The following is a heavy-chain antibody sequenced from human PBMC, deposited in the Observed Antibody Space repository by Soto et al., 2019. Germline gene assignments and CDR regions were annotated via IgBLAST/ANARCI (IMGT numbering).Heavy chain of an antibody. V-gene: IGHV4-39*01. CDR1: GGSISSSSYY. CDR3: ARQGGLGYCSSTSCPDAFDI. D-gene: IGHD2-2*01. J-gene: IGHJ3*02. CDR2: IYYSGST. Sequence: SETLSLTCTVSGGSISSSSYYWGWIRQPPGKGLEWIGSIYYSGSTYYNPSLKSRVTISVDTSKNQFSLKLSSVTAADTALYYCARQGGLGYCSSTSCPDAFDIWGQGTMVT.